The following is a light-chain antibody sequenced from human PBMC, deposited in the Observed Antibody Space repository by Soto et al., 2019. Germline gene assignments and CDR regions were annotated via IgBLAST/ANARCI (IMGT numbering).Light chain of an antibody. Sequence: DIQMTQSPSTLSASVGDRVTVTCRASQSIDNWLAWYQQKPGKAPKLLIYKASTLESGVPSRFSGSGSGTDFTLTISSLQPDGFATYYCQQYNSYSPWTFGQGTKVDIK. V-gene: IGKV1-5*03. J-gene: IGKJ1*01. CDR1: QSIDNW. CDR2: KAS. CDR3: QQYNSYSPWT.